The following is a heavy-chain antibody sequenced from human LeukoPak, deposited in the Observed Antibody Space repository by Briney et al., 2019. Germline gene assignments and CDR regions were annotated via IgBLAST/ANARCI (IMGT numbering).Heavy chain of an antibody. D-gene: IGHD2-8*02. CDR1: GDSIRNGGRY. CDR3: ARVKGLVCFDS. Sequence: PSQTLSLTCNVSGDSIRNGGRYWSWIRQPPGKGLEWIGNIGGNTFYNPSLKSRVTLSIDTSKNQFSLKLNSVTAADTAVYYCARVKGLVCFDSWGQGTQVTVSS. CDR2: IGGNT. V-gene: IGHV4-31*03. J-gene: IGHJ4*02.